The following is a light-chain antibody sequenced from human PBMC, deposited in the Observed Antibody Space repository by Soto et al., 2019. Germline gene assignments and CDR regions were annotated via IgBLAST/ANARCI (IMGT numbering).Light chain of an antibody. J-gene: IGKJ1*01. V-gene: IGKV1-39*01. CDR2: AAS. Sequence: DIQMTQSPSSLSASVGDRVTITCRASQSISSYLNWYQQKPGKAPNLLIFAASSLQSGVPSRFSGSGSGTDFTLTISSLQPEDFATYYCQQSYSTTPKFGQGTKV. CDR3: QQSYSTTPK. CDR1: QSISSY.